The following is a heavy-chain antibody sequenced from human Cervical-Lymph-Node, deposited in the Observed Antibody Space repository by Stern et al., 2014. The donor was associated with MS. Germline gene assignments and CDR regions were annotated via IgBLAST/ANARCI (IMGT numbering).Heavy chain of an antibody. D-gene: IGHD4-17*01. CDR2: LSTNSTHT. V-gene: IGHV3-21*01. J-gene: IGHJ4*02. Sequence: EVQLVESGGGLVQPGESLRLSCDASGFTFSHYSINWVRQAPGQGLEWISSLSTNSTHTYYADSVEGRFTISRDSAKDSVSLHMVSLRAEDTAVYYCARARVGDYARSPHLDSWGQGTLVTVSS. CDR3: ARARVGDYARSPHLDS. CDR1: GFTFSHYS.